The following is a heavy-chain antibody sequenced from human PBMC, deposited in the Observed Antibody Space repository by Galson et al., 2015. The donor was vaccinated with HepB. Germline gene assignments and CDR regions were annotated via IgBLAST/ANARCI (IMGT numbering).Heavy chain of an antibody. J-gene: IGHJ6*02. CDR2: INSDGRST. D-gene: IGHD3-10*01. Sequence: SLRLSCAASGFTLSRYWMHWVRQAPGKGLVWVSRINSDGRSTSYADYVKGRFTISRDNAKNTMYLQMNSLRAEDTAVYYCARDQVLWFGSDEGGMDVWGQGTTVTVSS. CDR3: ARDQVLWFGSDEGGMDV. V-gene: IGHV3-74*01. CDR1: GFTLSRYW.